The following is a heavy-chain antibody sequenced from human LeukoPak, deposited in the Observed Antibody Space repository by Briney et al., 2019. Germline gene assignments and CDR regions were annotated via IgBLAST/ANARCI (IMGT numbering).Heavy chain of an antibody. CDR2: ISSSSSYI. CDR3: AKDKDSSGYYYGIFDY. Sequence: GGSLRLSCAGSGFTFSSYSMNWVRQAPGKGLEWVSSISSSSSYIYYADSVKGRFTISRDNARNSLYLQMNSLRAEDTAVYYCAKDKDSSGYYYGIFDYWGQGTLVTVSS. V-gene: IGHV3-21*04. J-gene: IGHJ4*02. CDR1: GFTFSSYS. D-gene: IGHD3-22*01.